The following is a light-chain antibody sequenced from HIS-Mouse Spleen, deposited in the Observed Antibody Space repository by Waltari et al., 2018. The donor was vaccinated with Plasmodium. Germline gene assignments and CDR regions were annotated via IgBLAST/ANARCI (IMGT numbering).Light chain of an antibody. CDR2: DAS. V-gene: IGKV1-33*01. J-gene: IGKJ3*01. CDR1: QDISNY. Sequence: DIQMTHSPPSLSASVGDRFTIPCQPSQDISNYLNWYQQKPGKAPKLLIYDASNLETGVPSRFSGSGSGTDFTFTISSLQPEDIATYYCQQYDNLPPLFTFGPGTKVDIK. CDR3: QQYDNLPPLFT.